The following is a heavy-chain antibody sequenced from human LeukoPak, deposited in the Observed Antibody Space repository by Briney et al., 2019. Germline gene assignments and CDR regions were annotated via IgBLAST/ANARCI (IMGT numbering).Heavy chain of an antibody. CDR3: ARAPWLVGDYFEY. Sequence: PGRSLRLSCAASGFTFSSYAMHWVRQAPGKGLEWVAVISYDGSNKYYADSVKGRFTISRDNSKNTLYLQMNRLRAEDTAVYYCARAPWLVGDYFEYWGQGNLVTVSS. D-gene: IGHD1-26*01. J-gene: IGHJ4*02. V-gene: IGHV3-30*04. CDR2: ISYDGSNK. CDR1: GFTFSSYA.